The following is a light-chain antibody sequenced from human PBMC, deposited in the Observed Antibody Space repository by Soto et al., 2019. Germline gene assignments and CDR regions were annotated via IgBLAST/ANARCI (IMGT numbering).Light chain of an antibody. CDR2: TAS. J-gene: IGKJ2*01. V-gene: IGKV3-20*01. CDR1: QSLTSSY. CDR3: HQYESSPPSYT. Sequence: EIVLTQSPGTLSLSPGERATLSCRASQSLTSSYLAWYQQKPGQAPRLLIYTASSRATGIPDRFSGSGSGTDVTLTISRLEPEDFAVYYCHQYESSPPSYTFGQGTKLEIK.